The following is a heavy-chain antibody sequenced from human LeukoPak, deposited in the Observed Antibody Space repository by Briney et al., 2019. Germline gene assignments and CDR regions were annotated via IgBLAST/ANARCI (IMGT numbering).Heavy chain of an antibody. CDR3: ARKYYYDSSGYYYVFDY. V-gene: IGHV4-39*01. CDR1: GGSISSSSYS. Sequence: SETLSLTCTVSGGSISSSSYSWGWIRQPPGKGLEWIGSIYYSGSTYYNPSLKSRVTISVDTSKNQFSLKLSSVTAADTAVYYCARKYYYDSSGYYYVFDYWGQGTLVTVSS. J-gene: IGHJ4*02. D-gene: IGHD3-22*01. CDR2: IYYSGST.